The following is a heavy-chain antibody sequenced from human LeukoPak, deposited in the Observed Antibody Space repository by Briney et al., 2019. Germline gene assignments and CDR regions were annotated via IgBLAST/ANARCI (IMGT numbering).Heavy chain of an antibody. D-gene: IGHD1-20*01. J-gene: IGHJ6*03. CDR2: IRYDGSNK. CDR1: GFTFSSYG. V-gene: IGHV3-30*02. CDR3: AKNGYNWNDDYYYYYMDV. Sequence: GGSLRLSCAASGFTFSSYGMHWVRQAPGKGLEWVAFIRYDGSNKYYADSVKGRFTISRDNSKNTLYLQMNSLRAEDTAVYYCAKNGYNWNDDYYYYYMDVWGKGTTVTVSS.